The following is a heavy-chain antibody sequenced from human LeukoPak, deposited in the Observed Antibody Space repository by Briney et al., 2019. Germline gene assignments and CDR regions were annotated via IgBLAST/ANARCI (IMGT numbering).Heavy chain of an antibody. CDR2: ISAYNGNT. Sequence: GDSVKVSCKASGYTFTSYGISWVRQAPGQGLEWMGWISAYNGNTNYAQKLQGRVTMTTDTSTSTAYMELRSLRSGDTAVYYCARTRYSSGWYIFWAQNWFDPWGQGTLVTVSS. V-gene: IGHV1-18*01. CDR1: GYTFTSYG. D-gene: IGHD6-19*01. CDR3: ARTRYSSGWYIFWAQNWFDP. J-gene: IGHJ5*02.